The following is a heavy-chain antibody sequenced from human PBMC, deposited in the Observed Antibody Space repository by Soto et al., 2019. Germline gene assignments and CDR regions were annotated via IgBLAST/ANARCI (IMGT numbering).Heavy chain of an antibody. Sequence: QVQLVESGGGVVQPGRSLRLSCAASGFTFSNYGMHWVRQAPGKGLEWVAVTSYDGSGKYYPDSVKGRFTSFRDNPNNELYLEMNSVRAEDMAVYYCERDVRRFWYYGVDVWGQGTTVTVSS. D-gene: IGHD3-3*01. CDR2: TSYDGSGK. J-gene: IGHJ6*02. CDR1: GFTFSNYG. CDR3: ERDVRRFWYYGVDV. V-gene: IGHV3-30-3*01.